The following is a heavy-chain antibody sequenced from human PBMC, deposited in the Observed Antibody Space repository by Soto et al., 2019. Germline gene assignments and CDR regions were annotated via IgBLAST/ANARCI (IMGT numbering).Heavy chain of an antibody. V-gene: IGHV4-34*01. J-gene: IGHJ6*03. D-gene: IGHD2-2*01. CDR3: ARKPPGCSSTSCYFYYYYMDV. Sequence: SETLSLTCAVYGGSFSGYYWSWIRQPPGKGLEWIGEINHSGSTNYNPSLKSRVTISVDTSKNQFSLKLSSVTAADTAVYYCARKPPGCSSTSCYFYYYYMDVWGKGTTVTVSS. CDR1: GGSFSGYY. CDR2: INHSGST.